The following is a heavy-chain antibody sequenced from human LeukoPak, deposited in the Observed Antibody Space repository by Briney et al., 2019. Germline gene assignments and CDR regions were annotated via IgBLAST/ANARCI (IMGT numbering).Heavy chain of an antibody. J-gene: IGHJ5*02. V-gene: IGHV4-30-4*08. CDR2: IYYGGST. CDR3: AREEVGATRGGTNWFDP. Sequence: SETLSLTCTVSGGSISSGDYYWSWIRQPPGKGLEWIGYIYYGGSTYYNPSLKSRVTISVDTSKNQFSLKLSSVTAADTAVYYCAREEVGATRGGTNWFDPWGQGTLATVSS. D-gene: IGHD1-26*01. CDR1: GGSISSGDYY.